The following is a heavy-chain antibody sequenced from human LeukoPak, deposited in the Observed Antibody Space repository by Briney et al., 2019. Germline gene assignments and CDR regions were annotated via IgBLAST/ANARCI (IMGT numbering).Heavy chain of an antibody. CDR1: GFTLSDYY. Sequence: ASVKVSCKASGFTLSDYYIHWVRQAPGQGLQWIGQVALDGDTKYSLNFQGRISLTRDTSISTAYMELTSLRSGDTAIYYCARDSVGPEAFDMWGQGTVVIVSS. CDR2: VALDGDT. J-gene: IGHJ3*02. V-gene: IGHV1-2*06. D-gene: IGHD1-26*01. CDR3: ARDSVGPEAFDM.